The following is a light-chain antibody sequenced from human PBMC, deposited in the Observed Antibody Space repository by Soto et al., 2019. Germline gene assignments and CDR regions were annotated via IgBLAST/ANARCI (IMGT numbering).Light chain of an antibody. CDR3: SSYTSSTTRV. CDR2: EVS. CDR1: SSDVGGYNY. J-gene: IGLJ2*01. Sequence: QSVLTQPASVSGSPGQSITISCTGTSSDVGGYNYVSWYQQHPGIAPKLMIYEVSNRPSGVSTRFSGSKSGNTASLTISGLQAEDEADYYCSSYTSSTTRVFGGGTKVTVL. V-gene: IGLV2-14*01.